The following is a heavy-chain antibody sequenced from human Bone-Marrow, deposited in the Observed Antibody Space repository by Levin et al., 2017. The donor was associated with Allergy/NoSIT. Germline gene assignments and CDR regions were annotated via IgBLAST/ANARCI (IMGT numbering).Heavy chain of an antibody. Sequence: GASVKVSCKASGYTFTDYFISWVRQAPGQGLEWMGRINPHSGVTNYAQKFQARVTMTRDTSISTVYMEVSRLRSDDTAMYYCVRRSAAANYHGMDVWGQGTTVSVSS. D-gene: IGHD6-25*01. CDR2: INPHSGVT. CDR3: VRRSAAANYHGMDV. V-gene: IGHV1-2*06. J-gene: IGHJ6*02. CDR1: GYTFTDYF.